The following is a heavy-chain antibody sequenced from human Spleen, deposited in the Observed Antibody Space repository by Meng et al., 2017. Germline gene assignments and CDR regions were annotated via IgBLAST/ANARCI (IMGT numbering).Heavy chain of an antibody. V-gene: IGHV3-74*01. CDR1: GFTLSRYW. Sequence: GGSLRLSCVASGFTLSRYWMHWVRQAPGKGLEWLSRIDSDGSFTNYVDSVKGRFIISRDNAKNTLYLQMNSLRAEDTAVYYCARLTYSVYEYAYWGQGTLVTVSS. CDR2: IDSDGSFT. J-gene: IGHJ4*02. CDR3: ARLTYSVYEYAY. D-gene: IGHD5/OR15-5a*01.